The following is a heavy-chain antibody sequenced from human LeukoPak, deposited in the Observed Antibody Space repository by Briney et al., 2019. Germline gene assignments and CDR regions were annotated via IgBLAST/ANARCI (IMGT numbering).Heavy chain of an antibody. CDR2: IYYSGST. V-gene: IGHV4-59*01. D-gene: IGHD3-22*01. Sequence: PSETLSLTCTVSGGSISSYYWSWIRQPPGKGLEWIGYIYYSGSTNYNPSLKSRVTISVDTSKNQFSLGLRSVTAADTAVYYCARVTGYMIEDYFDYWGQGTLVTVSS. CDR1: GGSISSYY. J-gene: IGHJ4*02. CDR3: ARVTGYMIEDYFDY.